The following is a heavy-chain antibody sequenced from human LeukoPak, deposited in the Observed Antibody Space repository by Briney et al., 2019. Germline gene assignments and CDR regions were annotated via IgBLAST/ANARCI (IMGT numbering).Heavy chain of an antibody. V-gene: IGHV3-23*01. CDR3: AKPRPAVHYYYYYYMDV. Sequence: PGGSLRLSCAASGFTFSSYSMNWVRQAPGKGLEWVSPISGSGGSTYYADSVKGRFTISRDNSKNTLYLQMNSLRAEDTAVYYCAKPRPAVHYYYYYYMDVWGKGTTVTVSS. D-gene: IGHD2-2*01. J-gene: IGHJ6*03. CDR1: GFTFSSYS. CDR2: ISGSGGST.